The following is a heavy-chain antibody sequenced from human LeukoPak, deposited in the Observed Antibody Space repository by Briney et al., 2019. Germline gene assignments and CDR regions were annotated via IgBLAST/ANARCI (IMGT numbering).Heavy chain of an antibody. D-gene: IGHD3-22*01. CDR3: ATKMIVRGGAFDI. V-gene: IGHV1-18*01. CDR1: GYTFTRYG. Sequence: ASVKVSCKASGYTFTRYGISWVRQAPGQGLEWMGWISGYNGNIKYQQKLQGRVTMTEDTSTDTAYMELSSLRSEDTAVYYCATKMIVRGGAFDIWGQGTMVTVSS. CDR2: ISGYNGNI. J-gene: IGHJ3*02.